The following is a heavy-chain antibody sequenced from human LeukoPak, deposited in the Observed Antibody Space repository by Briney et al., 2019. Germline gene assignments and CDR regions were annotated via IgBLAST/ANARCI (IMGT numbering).Heavy chain of an antibody. D-gene: IGHD3-10*01. CDR3: ALVGYYYGFDI. CDR2: IRGSGGST. V-gene: IGHV3-23*01. CDR1: GFPFSSYA. J-gene: IGHJ3*02. Sequence: GASLRLSCSASGFPFSSYAMHWVRQAPGKGLEWVSAIRGSGGSTYYADSVKGRFTISRDNSKNTLYLQMNSLRAEDTAVYYCALVGYYYGFDIWGQGTMVTVSS.